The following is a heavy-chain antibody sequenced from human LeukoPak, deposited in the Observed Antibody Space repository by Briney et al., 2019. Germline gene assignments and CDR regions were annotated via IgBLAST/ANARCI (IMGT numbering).Heavy chain of an antibody. V-gene: IGHV1-69*13. CDR1: GGTFSSYA. D-gene: IGHD3-9*01. J-gene: IGHJ5*02. CDR2: IIPIFGTA. CDR3: AGSYYDILTGFLSWFDP. Sequence: ASVKVSCKASGGTFSSYAISWVRQAPGQGLEWMGGIIPIFGTANYAQKFQGRVTITADESTSTAYMELSSLRSEDTAVYYCAGSYYDILTGFLSWFDPWGQGTLVTVSS.